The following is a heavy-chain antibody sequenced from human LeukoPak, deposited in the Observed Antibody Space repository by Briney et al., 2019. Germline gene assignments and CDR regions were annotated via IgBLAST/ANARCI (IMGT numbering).Heavy chain of an antibody. CDR3: AKSTAAVVFYFDY. Sequence: GGSLRLSCAASGFTFSTYSMNWVRQAPGKGLEWVSYISSSSFTIHYADSVKGRFTISRDNAKSSLYLQMNSLRAEDAAVYYCAKSTAAVVFYFDYWGQGTLVTVSS. CDR1: GFTFSTYS. J-gene: IGHJ4*02. CDR2: ISSSSFTI. D-gene: IGHD5-18*01. V-gene: IGHV3-48*04.